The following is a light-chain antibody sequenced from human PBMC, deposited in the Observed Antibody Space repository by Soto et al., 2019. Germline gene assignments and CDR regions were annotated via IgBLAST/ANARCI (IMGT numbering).Light chain of an antibody. CDR2: DAS. CDR3: QQYDSLPIT. CDR1: QAIGRY. J-gene: IGKJ5*01. Sequence: DIQMPQSPSSLSASVGDRITITCQASQAIGRYLNWYRQTPGKAPNLLIYDASHLETGVPSRFSGSGSGTDFSLSISSLQPEDVATYYCQQYDSLPITFDQGTRLEIK. V-gene: IGKV1-33*01.